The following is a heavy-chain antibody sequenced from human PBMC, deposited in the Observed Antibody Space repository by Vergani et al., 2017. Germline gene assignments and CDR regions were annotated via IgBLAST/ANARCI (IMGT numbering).Heavy chain of an antibody. Sequence: QVQLVQSGAEVKKPRSSVKVSCKASGGTFSSYTISWVRQAPGQGLEWMGRIIPILGIANYAQKFQGRVTITADKSTSTAYMELSSLRSEDTAVYYCAYCGGDCYSPYYYYYYYMDVRGKGTTVTVSS. CDR2: IIPILGIA. D-gene: IGHD2-21*01. J-gene: IGHJ6*03. CDR1: GGTFSSYT. CDR3: AYCGGDCYSPYYYYYYYMDV. V-gene: IGHV1-69*02.